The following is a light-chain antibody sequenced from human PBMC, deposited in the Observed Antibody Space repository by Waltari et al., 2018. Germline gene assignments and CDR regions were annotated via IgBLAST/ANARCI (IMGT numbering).Light chain of an antibody. Sequence: DIVMNQSPDSLAVSLGERATINCNSSQSVLFSSNNKNYLAWYQQKPGQPPKLLIYWASTRESGVPDRFSGSGSGTDFTLTISSLQAEDVAVYYCQQYYSTLPYTFGQGTKLEIK. CDR2: WAS. CDR3: QQYYSTLPYT. V-gene: IGKV4-1*01. CDR1: QSVLFSSNNKNY. J-gene: IGKJ2*01.